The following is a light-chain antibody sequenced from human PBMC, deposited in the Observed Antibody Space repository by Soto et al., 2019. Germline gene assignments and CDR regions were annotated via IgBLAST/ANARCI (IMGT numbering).Light chain of an antibody. CDR1: SSDVGGYNY. V-gene: IGLV2-11*01. CDR3: CSYAGSYTLYV. CDR2: DVS. Sequence: LTQPRSVSGSPGQSVTISCTGTSSDVGGYNYVSWYQQHPGKAPKLMIYDVSKRPSGVPDRFSGSKSGNTASLTISGLQAEDEADYYCCSYAGSYTLYVFGTGTKLTVL. J-gene: IGLJ1*01.